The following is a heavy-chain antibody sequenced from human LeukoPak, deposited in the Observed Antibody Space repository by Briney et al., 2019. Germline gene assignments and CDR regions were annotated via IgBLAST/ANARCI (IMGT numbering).Heavy chain of an antibody. J-gene: IGHJ6*03. D-gene: IGHD6-19*01. Sequence: PGGSLRLSCAASGFTFSSYAMSWVRQAPGKGLEWVSAISGSGGSTYYADSVKGRFTISRDNSKNTLYLQMDSLRAEDTAVYYCAKPPKAAVAGTVVDYYYYMDVWGKGTTVTVSS. CDR1: GFTFSSYA. V-gene: IGHV3-23*01. CDR2: ISGSGGST. CDR3: AKPPKAAVAGTVVDYYYYMDV.